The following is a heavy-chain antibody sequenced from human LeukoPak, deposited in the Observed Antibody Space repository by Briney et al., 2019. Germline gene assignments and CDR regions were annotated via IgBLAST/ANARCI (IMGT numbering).Heavy chain of an antibody. J-gene: IGHJ4*02. CDR3: AKDWELLPYYFDY. V-gene: IGHV3-23*01. CDR2: ISGSGGRT. CDR1: GFTFSSYA. Sequence: GGSLRLSCPASGFTFSSYAMSWVRQAPGKGLEWVSAISGSGGRTYYADSVEGRFTISRDNSKNTLYLQMDSLRAEDTAVYYCAKDWELLPYYFDYWGQGTLVTVSS. D-gene: IGHD1-26*01.